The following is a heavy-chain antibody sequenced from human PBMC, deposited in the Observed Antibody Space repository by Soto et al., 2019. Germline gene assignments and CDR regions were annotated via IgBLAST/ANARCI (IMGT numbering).Heavy chain of an antibody. CDR1: GFTFIDYA. J-gene: IGHJ4*02. D-gene: IGHD6-19*01. CDR2: IRGSGGHS. CDR3: AKDCRRLAVTGSAFDS. Sequence: EVQLLESGGGFVQPGGSLRFSCAAPGFTFIDYAMAWVRQPPGQGLEWVSSIRGSGGHSSYVDSVRGRFSISRDNVNNILSLDMSDLRAEDTALYYCAKDCRRLAVTGSAFDSWGQGALVTVSS. V-gene: IGHV3-23*01.